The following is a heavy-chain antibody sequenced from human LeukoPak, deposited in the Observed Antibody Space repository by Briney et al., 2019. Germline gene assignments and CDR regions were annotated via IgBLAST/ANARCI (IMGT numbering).Heavy chain of an antibody. CDR2: ISGYNGKT. J-gene: IGHJ4*02. CDR3: ARGVGGYGDSDY. CDR1: GYKFIDFG. D-gene: IGHD5-18*01. Sequence: ASVKVSCKASGYKFIDFGITWVRQAPGQGLEWMGWISGYNGKTNYAQKFQGRVTMTTDTSTSTVYLELRSLRSEDTAVYYCARGVGGYGDSDYWGQGTLVTVSS. V-gene: IGHV1-18*01.